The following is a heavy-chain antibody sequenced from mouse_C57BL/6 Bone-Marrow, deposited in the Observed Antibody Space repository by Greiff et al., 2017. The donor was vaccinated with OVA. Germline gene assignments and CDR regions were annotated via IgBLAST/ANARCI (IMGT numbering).Heavy chain of an antibody. CDR2: IYPGSGST. CDR3: ARGRSYDSDWYFDV. D-gene: IGHD2-3*01. Sequence: QVQLQQPGAELVKPGASVKMSCKASGYTFTSYWITWVKQRPGQGLEWIGDIYPGSGSTNYNEKFKSKATLTVDTSSSTAYMQLSSLTSEDSAVYDGARGRSYDSDWYFDVWGTGTTVTVSS. V-gene: IGHV1-55*01. CDR1: GYTFTSYW. J-gene: IGHJ1*03.